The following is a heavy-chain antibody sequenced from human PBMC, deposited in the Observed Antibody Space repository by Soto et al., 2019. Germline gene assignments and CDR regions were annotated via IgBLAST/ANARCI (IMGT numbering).Heavy chain of an antibody. V-gene: IGHV4-34*01. CDR1: GGSFSGYY. CDR3: AATGAVLRFLEWFPNWFDP. CDR2: INHSGST. J-gene: IGHJ5*02. D-gene: IGHD3-3*01. Sequence: PSETLSLTCAVYGGSFSGYYWNWIRQPPGKGLEWIGEINHSGSTNYNPSLKSRVTISVDTSKNQFSLKLSSVTAADTAVYYCAATGAVLRFLEWFPNWFDPWGQGTLVTVS.